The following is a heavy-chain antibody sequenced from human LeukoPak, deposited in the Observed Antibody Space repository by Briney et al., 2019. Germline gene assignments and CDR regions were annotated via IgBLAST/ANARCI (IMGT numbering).Heavy chain of an antibody. CDR1: GFTFSSSS. V-gene: IGHV3-21*01. CDR3: ARGQYDYVWGSYRRSAYNWFDP. CDR2: ISSSSTYI. D-gene: IGHD3-16*02. J-gene: IGHJ5*02. Sequence: GGSLRLSCAASGFTFSSSSINWVRRAPGKGLEWVSSISSSSTYIYYADPVKGRFTISRDNAKNSLYLQMNSLRAEDTAVYYCARGQYDYVWGSYRRSAYNWFDPWGQGTLVTVSS.